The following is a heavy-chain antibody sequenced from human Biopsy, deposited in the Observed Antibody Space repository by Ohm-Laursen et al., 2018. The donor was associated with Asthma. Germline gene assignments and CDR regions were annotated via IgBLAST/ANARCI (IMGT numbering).Heavy chain of an antibody. J-gene: IGHJ5*02. CDR1: GGSISSSSYY. CDR2: IYSSGDT. CDR3: ARDRAMISET. D-gene: IGHD3-22*01. V-gene: IGHV4-30-4*02. Sequence: SDTLSLTCTVSGGSISSSSYYWGWIRQAPGKGLEWIAYIYSSGDTYYSPSLKSRVSISLDTSKNQFSLRLTSVTAADTAVYYCARDRAMISETWGQGTLVTVSS.